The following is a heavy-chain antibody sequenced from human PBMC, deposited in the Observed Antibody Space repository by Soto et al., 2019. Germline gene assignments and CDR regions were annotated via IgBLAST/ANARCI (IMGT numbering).Heavy chain of an antibody. D-gene: IGHD6-13*01. J-gene: IGHJ6*02. CDR1: GYSFTSYW. Sequence: GESLKISCKGSGYSFTSYWISWVRQMPGKGLEWMGRIDPSDSYTNYSPSFQGHVTISADKSISTAYLQWSSLKASDTAMYYCARHIVKQQLVLNYSYYDMDVWGQGTTVTAP. V-gene: IGHV5-10-1*01. CDR3: ARHIVKQQLVLNYSYYDMDV. CDR2: IDPSDSYT.